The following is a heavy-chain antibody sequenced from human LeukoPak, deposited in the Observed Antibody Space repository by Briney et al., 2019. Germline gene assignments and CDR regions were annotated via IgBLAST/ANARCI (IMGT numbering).Heavy chain of an antibody. CDR1: GFTFSGYA. D-gene: IGHD3-10*01. Sequence: GGSLRLSCVASGFTFSGYAMSWVRQAPGKGLEWVSSISGSGASTYYADSVKGRFTSSRDNSKNTLYLQVNNLRAEDTAVYYCAKESRYYYGSVSFSSQFDYWGQGNLVTVSS. CDR2: ISGSGAST. CDR3: AKESRYYYGSVSFSSQFDY. V-gene: IGHV3-23*01. J-gene: IGHJ4*02.